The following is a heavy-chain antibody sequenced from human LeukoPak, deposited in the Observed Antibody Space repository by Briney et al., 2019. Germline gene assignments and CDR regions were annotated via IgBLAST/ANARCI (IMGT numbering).Heavy chain of an antibody. CDR2: VYTTGYT. Sequence: PSETLSLTCTVSGDSISGYYWAWIRQPAGKGLEWIGHVYTTGYTDYNPSLQSRVTISLDKSSNRLSLSLNSVTAADTAVYYCARDHKFPPADSSYYFHMDVWGKGTKVTVSS. CDR1: GDSISGYY. V-gene: IGHV4-4*07. J-gene: IGHJ6*03. CDR3: ARDHKFPPADSSYYFHMDV.